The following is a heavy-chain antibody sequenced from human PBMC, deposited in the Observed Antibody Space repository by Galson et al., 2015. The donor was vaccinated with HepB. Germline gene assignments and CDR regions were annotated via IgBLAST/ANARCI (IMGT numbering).Heavy chain of an antibody. V-gene: IGHV3-21*01. CDR3: ARDWATGDTPLWY. Sequence: SLRLSCAASGFTFSSYSMNWVRQAPGKGLEWVSSISSSSSYICYADSVKGRFTISRDNAKNSLYLQMNSLRAEDTAVYYCARDWATGDTPLWYWGQGTLVTVSS. CDR2: ISSSSSYI. J-gene: IGHJ4*02. CDR1: GFTFSSYS. D-gene: IGHD7-27*01.